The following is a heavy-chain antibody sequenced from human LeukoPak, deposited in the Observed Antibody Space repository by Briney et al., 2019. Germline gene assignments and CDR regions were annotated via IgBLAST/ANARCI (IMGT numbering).Heavy chain of an antibody. V-gene: IGHV4-59*01. J-gene: IGHJ6*04. D-gene: IGHD5-24*01. CDR2: IYYSGST. CDR3: ARFDGYYGTDV. CDR1: GFTFSSY. Sequence: GSLRLSCAASGFTFSSYWSWIRQPPGKGLEWIGYIYYSGSTNYNPSLKSRVTISVDTSKNQFSLKMSSVTAADTAVYYCARFDGYYGTDVWGKGTTVTVSS.